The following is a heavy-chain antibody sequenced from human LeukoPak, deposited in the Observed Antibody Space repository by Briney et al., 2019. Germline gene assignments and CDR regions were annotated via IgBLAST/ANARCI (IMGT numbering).Heavy chain of an antibody. CDR1: RFTFSSYG. CDR2: IWYDGSNK. J-gene: IGHJ4*02. Sequence: GGSLRLSCAASRFTFSSYGMHWVRQAPGKGLEWVAVIWYDGSNKYYAGSVKGRFTISRDNSKNTLYLQMNSLRAEDTAVYYCASSTIYGAQDYWGQGTLVTVSS. V-gene: IGHV3-33*01. D-gene: IGHD4-17*01. CDR3: ASSTIYGAQDY.